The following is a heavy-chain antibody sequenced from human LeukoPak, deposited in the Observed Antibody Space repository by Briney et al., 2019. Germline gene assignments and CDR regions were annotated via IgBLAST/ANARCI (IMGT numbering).Heavy chain of an antibody. D-gene: IGHD5-18*01. CDR1: GFSLSTSGMC. V-gene: IGHV2-70*11. CDR2: FDWDGDK. Sequence: SGPALVKPTQTLTLTCTFSGFSLSTSGMCVSWIRQPPGMALEWFARFDWDGDKYYSTSLKTRLTISKDTSKNQVVLTMTNMDPVDTATYYCARMPHVDTSMVIDYWGQGTLVTVSS. J-gene: IGHJ4*02. CDR3: ARMPHVDTSMVIDY.